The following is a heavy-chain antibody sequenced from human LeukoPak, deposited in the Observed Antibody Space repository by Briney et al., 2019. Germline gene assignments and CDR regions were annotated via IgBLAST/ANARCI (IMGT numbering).Heavy chain of an antibody. J-gene: IGHJ1*01. CDR3: ARDDYNTLGCNFHH. V-gene: IGHV3-9*01. Sequence: SLRLSCVASGFTFADHAMHWVRRAPGQGLEWVTGINWNNDGIVYAASVEGRFTVSRDNAKNTLYLQMNGLRPEDTAFYYCARDDYNTLGCNFHHWGQGTLVTVSS. CDR1: GFTFADHA. CDR2: INWNNDGI. D-gene: IGHD1-1*01.